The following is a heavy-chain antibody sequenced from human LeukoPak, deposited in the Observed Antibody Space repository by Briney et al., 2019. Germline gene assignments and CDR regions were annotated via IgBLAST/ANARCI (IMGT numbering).Heavy chain of an antibody. CDR1: GFTIGPYA. CDR2: IKADGSGT. J-gene: IGHJ6*02. Sequence: PGGSLRLSCAASGFTIGPYAMYWVRQGPGRGLEWVSVIKADGSGTFYADSVRGRFTTSRDNSKNSLYLQMNSLTSEDTALYYCATWAFYHNLGVWGQGTTVIVSS. V-gene: IGHV3-43*02. CDR3: ATWAFYHNLGV. D-gene: IGHD2/OR15-2a*01.